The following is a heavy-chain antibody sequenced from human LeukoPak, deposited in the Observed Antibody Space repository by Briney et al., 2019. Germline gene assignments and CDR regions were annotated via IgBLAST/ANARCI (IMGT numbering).Heavy chain of an antibody. D-gene: IGHD4-23*01. CDR3: ARDLGGGKNWFDP. CDR1: GFTFSSYA. J-gene: IGHJ5*02. CDR2: ISSSSSYI. Sequence: GGSLRLSCAASGFTFSSYAMSWVRQAPGKGLEWVSSISSSSSYIYYADSVKGRLTISRDNAKNSLYLQMNSLRAEDTAVYYCARDLGGGKNWFDPWGQGTLVTVSS. V-gene: IGHV3-21*01.